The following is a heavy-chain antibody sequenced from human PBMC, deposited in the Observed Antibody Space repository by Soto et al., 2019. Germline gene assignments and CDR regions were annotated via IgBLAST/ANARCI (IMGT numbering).Heavy chain of an antibody. J-gene: IGHJ4*02. CDR2: ISGSGGST. CDR3: AKYSSGRLPFDY. Sequence: PGGSLRLSCVFSGFTFSTYTMNWVRQAPGKGLEWVSAISGSGGSTYYADSVKGRFTISKDNSKNTLYLQMNSLRAEDTAVYYCAKYSSGRLPFDYWGQGTLVTVSS. D-gene: IGHD6-19*01. CDR1: GFTFSTYT. V-gene: IGHV3-23*01.